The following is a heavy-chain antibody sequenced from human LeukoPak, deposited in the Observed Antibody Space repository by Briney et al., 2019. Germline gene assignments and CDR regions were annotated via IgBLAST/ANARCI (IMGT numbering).Heavy chain of an antibody. CDR3: ARDVGLWFGELYNEGNYFDY. CDR1: GYTFTGYY. V-gene: IGHV1-2*02. J-gene: IGHJ4*02. CDR2: INPNSGGT. Sequence: ASVKVSCKASGYTFTGYYMHWVRQAPGQGLEWMGWINPNSGGTNYAQKFQGRVTMTRDTSISTAYMELSRLRSDDTAVYYCARDVGLWFGELYNEGNYFDYWGQGTLVTVSS. D-gene: IGHD3-10*01.